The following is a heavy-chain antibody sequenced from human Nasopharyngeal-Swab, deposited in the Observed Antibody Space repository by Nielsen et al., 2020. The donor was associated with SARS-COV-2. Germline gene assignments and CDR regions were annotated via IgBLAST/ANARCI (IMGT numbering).Heavy chain of an antibody. D-gene: IGHD1-1*01. V-gene: IGHV4-39*01. Sequence: SETLSLTCTVSGGSISSSSYYWGWIRQPPGKGLEWIGSIYYSGSTYYNPSLKSRVTISVDTSKNQFSLKLSSVTAADTVVYYCRWNDAQLYYYNGMDVWGQGTTVTVSS. CDR2: IYYSGST. CDR3: RWNDAQLYYYNGMDV. CDR1: GGSISSSSYY. J-gene: IGHJ6*02.